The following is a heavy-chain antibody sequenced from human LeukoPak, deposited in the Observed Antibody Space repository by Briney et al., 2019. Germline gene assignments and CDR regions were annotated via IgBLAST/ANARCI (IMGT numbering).Heavy chain of an antibody. J-gene: IGHJ4*02. V-gene: IGHV4-59*08. D-gene: IGHD6-19*01. CDR3: ARPYSSGWFGSFNY. CDR1: GGSMSTYY. Sequence: HSETLSLTCSVSGGSMSTYYWSWIRQPPGKGLEWIAYIYYSGSTNYNPSLRSRVTISVDTSKNQFSLKLSSVTAADTAVYYCARPYSSGWFGSFNYWGQGTLVTVSS. CDR2: IYYSGST.